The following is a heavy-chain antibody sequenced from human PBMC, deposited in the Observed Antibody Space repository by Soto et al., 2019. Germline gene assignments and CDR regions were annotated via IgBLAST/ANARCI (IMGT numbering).Heavy chain of an antibody. D-gene: IGHD5-12*01. CDR3: ARDSPIGSTYSGYDAIDS. Sequence: GASVKGSRKASGGTFSTSTFTRGRQAPGQRLEWMGRTIPILDVADYAQDFQGRVTITADKSTSTAYMELTSLTSKDTAVYYCARDSPIGSTYSGYDAIDSWGQGTLVTVSS. CDR2: TIPILDVA. J-gene: IGHJ4*02. CDR1: GGTFSTST. V-gene: IGHV1-69*04.